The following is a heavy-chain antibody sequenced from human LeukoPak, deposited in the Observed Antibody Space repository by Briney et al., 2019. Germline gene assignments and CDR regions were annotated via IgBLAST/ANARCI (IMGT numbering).Heavy chain of an antibody. CDR3: ARSFVLLWFGELSGYFDY. J-gene: IGHJ4*02. Sequence: GASVKVSCKASGYTFTGYYMHWVRQAPGPGLEWMGWINPNSGGTNYAQKFQGRVTMTRDTSISTAYMELSRLRSDDTAVYYCARSFVLLWFGELSGYFDYWGQGTLVTVSS. CDR1: GYTFTGYY. V-gene: IGHV1-2*02. D-gene: IGHD3-10*01. CDR2: INPNSGGT.